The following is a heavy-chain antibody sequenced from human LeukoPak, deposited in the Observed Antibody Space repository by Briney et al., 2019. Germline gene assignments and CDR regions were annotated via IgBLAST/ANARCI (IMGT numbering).Heavy chain of an antibody. CDR3: AKGNSSWADAFYI. CDR1: GFTFSSYA. V-gene: IGHV3-23*01. CDR2: ISGSGGST. Sequence: GGSLRLSCAASGFTFSSYAMSWVRQAPGKGPELVSAISGSGGSTYGADSVKGRFTISRDNSKNTLYLQMNSLRAEDTAVSYCAKGNSSWADAFYIWGQGKMVTVSS. J-gene: IGHJ3*02. D-gene: IGHD6-13*01.